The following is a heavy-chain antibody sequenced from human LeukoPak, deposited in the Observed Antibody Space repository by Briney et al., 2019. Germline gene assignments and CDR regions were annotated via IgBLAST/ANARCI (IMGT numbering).Heavy chain of an antibody. Sequence: SETLSLTCTVSGGSISSYYWSWIRQPPGKGLEWIGYIYYSGSTNNNPSLKSRVTISVDTSKNQFSLKLSSVTAADTAVYYCARDPSWEWNWFDPWGQGTLVTVSS. V-gene: IGHV4-59*01. CDR2: IYYSGST. CDR1: GGSISSYY. J-gene: IGHJ5*02. D-gene: IGHD3-3*01. CDR3: ARDPSWEWNWFDP.